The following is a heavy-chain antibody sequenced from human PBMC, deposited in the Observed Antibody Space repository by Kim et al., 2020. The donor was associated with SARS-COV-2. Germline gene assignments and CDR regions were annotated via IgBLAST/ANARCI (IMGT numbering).Heavy chain of an antibody. D-gene: IGHD3-22*01. J-gene: IGHJ4*02. Sequence: VKGRFTISRDNSKNTLYLQMNILRAEDTAVYYCARDLVSDSSGYSYYFDYWGQGTLVTVSS. V-gene: IGHV3-30*07. CDR3: ARDLVSDSSGYSYYFDY.